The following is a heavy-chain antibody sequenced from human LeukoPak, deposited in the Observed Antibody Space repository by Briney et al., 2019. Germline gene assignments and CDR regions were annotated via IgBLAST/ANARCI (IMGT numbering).Heavy chain of an antibody. J-gene: IGHJ6*02. CDR2: IYYSGST. V-gene: IGHV4-59*08. CDR1: GGSISSYY. Sequence: SETLSLTCTVSGGSISSYYWSWIRRPPGKGLEWIGYIYYSGSTNYNPSLKSRVTISVDTSKNQFSLKLSSVTAADTAVYYCARAGYSSSLPPYYYYYGMDVWGQGTTVTVSS. D-gene: IGHD6-6*01. CDR3: ARAGYSSSLPPYYYYYGMDV.